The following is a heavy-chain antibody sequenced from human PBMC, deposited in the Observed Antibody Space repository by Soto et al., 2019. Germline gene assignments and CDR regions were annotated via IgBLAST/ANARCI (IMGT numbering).Heavy chain of an antibody. CDR3: ASSSGNNYGVGTNYYFDY. J-gene: IGHJ4*02. Sequence: QVQLVQSGAEVKKPGSSVKVSCKTSGGTFSTYSIVWVRQAPGAGLELMGGIIPIFGTANYAQKFQDRVTITADKSTNTAFMELRSLKSEDTTMYYCASSSGNNYGVGTNYYFDYWGQGALVTVSS. CDR2: IIPIFGTA. D-gene: IGHD1-26*01. V-gene: IGHV1-69*06. CDR1: GGTFSTYS.